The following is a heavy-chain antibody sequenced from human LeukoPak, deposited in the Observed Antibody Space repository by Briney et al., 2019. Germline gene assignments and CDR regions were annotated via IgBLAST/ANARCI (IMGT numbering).Heavy chain of an antibody. J-gene: IGHJ6*03. CDR2: ISSSGSTI. CDR1: GFTFSSYA. D-gene: IGHD2-2*01. Sequence: PGGSLRLSCAASGFTFSSYAMNWVRQAPGKGLEWVSYISSSGSTIYYADSVKGRFTISRDNAKNSLYLQMNSLRAEDTAVYYCARVLIVPAYYYYYYMDVWGKGTTVTVSS. CDR3: ARVLIVPAYYYYYYMDV. V-gene: IGHV3-48*03.